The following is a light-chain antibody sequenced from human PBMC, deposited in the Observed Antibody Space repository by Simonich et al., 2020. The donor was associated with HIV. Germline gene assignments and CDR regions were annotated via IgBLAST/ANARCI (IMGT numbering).Light chain of an antibody. CDR3: LQHNSYPYT. V-gene: IGKV1-17*01. Sequence: DIQMTQSPSSLSASVGDRVTITCPASQSISSYLNWYQQKPGKAPKLLIYAASSLQSWVPSRFSGSGSGTEFTLTISSLQPEDFATYYCLQHNSYPYTFGQGTKLEIK. CDR2: AAS. CDR1: QSISSY. J-gene: IGKJ2*01.